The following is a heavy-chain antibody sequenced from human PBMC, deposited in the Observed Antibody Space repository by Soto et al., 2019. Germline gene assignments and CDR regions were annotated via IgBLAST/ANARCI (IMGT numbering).Heavy chain of an antibody. CDR3: ARDRIAVAGHPKSSQH. D-gene: IGHD6-19*01. V-gene: IGHV3-66*01. CDR1: GFTGSSNY. CDR2: IYSGGST. Sequence: EVQLVESGGGLVQPGGSLRLSCAATGFTGSSNYISWVRQAPGKGLEWVSVIYSGGSTYYADSVKGRFTISRDNSKNPLYLQMNLLRGEDTAVYYCARDRIAVAGHPKSSQHLGQGTLVTSSS. J-gene: IGHJ1*01.